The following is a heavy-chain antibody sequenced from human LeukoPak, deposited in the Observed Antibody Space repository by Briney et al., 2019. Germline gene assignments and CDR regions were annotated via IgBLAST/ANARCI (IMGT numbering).Heavy chain of an antibody. J-gene: IGHJ4*02. Sequence: SETLSLTCTVSGGSISSYYWSWIRQPPGKGLEWIGYIYSSGSTNYNPSLKSRITISVDTAKNQFSLNLNSITAADTAVYYCARTKHSGSLDFWGQGTLVTVSS. CDR2: IYSSGST. D-gene: IGHD3-10*01. CDR3: ARTKHSGSLDF. CDR1: GGSISSYY. V-gene: IGHV4-59*01.